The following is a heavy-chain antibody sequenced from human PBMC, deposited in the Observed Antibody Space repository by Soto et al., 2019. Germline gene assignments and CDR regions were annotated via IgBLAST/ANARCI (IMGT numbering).Heavy chain of an antibody. V-gene: IGHV4-39*02. J-gene: IGHJ6*03. CDR1: GGSLINSDYY. CDR2: VYHSGST. Sequence: SETLSLTCVVSGGSLINSDYYWGWIRQPPGKGLEWIGRVYHSGSTYSHPSLRSRVIISVDTSNNHFSLRLNSVTAADTAVYYCARLRSFSYYMDVWGKGTMVTVSS. CDR3: ARLRSFSYYMDV.